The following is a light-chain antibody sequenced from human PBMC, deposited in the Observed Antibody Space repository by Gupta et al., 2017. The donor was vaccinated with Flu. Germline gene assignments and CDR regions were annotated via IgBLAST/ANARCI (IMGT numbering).Light chain of an antibody. V-gene: IGLV1-51*01. J-gene: IGLJ3*02. CDR1: SSDIVNNF. CDR2: DNN. Sequence: QSVLTQPPSVSAAPGQKITISCSGNSSDIVNNFVSWYQQLPGTAPKLLIYDNNKRPSGIPDRFSGSKSGTSATLGITGLRTGDEADYYCGAWDTSLSVGVFGGGTKLTVL. CDR3: GAWDTSLSVGV.